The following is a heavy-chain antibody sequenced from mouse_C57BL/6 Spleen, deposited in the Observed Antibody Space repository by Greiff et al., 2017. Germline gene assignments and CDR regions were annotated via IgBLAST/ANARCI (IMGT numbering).Heavy chain of an antibody. Sequence: QVHVKQSGPGLVQPSQSLSITCTVSGFSLTSYGVHWVRQSPGKGLEWLGVIWSGGSTDYNAAFISRLSINKDNSESQIFFKMNSLQADDTAIYYCARNWAGGIDYWGQGTSVTVSS. CDR1: GFSLTSYG. J-gene: IGHJ4*01. V-gene: IGHV2-2*01. CDR2: IWSGGST. CDR3: ARNWAGGIDY.